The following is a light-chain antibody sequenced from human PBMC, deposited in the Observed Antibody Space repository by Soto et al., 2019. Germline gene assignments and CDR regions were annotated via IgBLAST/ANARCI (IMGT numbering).Light chain of an antibody. V-gene: IGLV1-47*01. CDR1: SSNIGSNY. CDR2: RSN. CDR3: AAWDGSLSAWV. Sequence: QSVLTQPPSASGTPGQRVTISCSGSSSNIGSNYVYRYQQLPGAAPTLLIYRSNHRTSGVPDPFFGSKSGSSASLAISGLRSEEEADYHCAAWDGSLSAWVFGGGTKLTVL. J-gene: IGLJ3*02.